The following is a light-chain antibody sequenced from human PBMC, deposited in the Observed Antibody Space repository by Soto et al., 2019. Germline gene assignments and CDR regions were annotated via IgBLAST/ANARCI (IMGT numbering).Light chain of an antibody. CDR2: EVS. CDR1: SSDVGYYNY. J-gene: IGLJ1*01. CDR3: SSYTSSSTLDV. Sequence: QSALTQPASVSGSPGQSITISCTGTSSDVGYYNYVSWYQQHPGNAPKLIIYEVSNRPAGVSNRFSGSKSGNTASLTISGRQAEDEADYYCSSYTSSSTLDVFGIWTKVTVL. V-gene: IGLV2-14*01.